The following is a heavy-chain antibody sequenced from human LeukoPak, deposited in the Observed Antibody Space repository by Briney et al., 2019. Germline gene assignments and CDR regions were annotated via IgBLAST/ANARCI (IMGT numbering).Heavy chain of an antibody. V-gene: IGHV3-11*06. CDR3: ARVRGSYSTDY. D-gene: IGHD1-26*01. Sequence: GGSLRLSCAASGFTFNDYYMSWIRQAPGKGLEWVSYISGSSSDTNYADSVKGRFTISRDNAKNSLYLQMNSLRAEDTAVYYCARVRGSYSTDYWGQGTLVTVPS. CDR1: GFTFNDYY. J-gene: IGHJ4*02. CDR2: ISGSSSDT.